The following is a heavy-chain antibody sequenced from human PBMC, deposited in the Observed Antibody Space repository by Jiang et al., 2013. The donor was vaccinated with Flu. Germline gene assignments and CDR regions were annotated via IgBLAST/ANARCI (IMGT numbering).Heavy chain of an antibody. V-gene: IGHV1-69*04. J-gene: IGHJ4*02. D-gene: IGHD5-18*01. Sequence: SGAEVKKPGSSVKVSCKASGGTFSSYAISWVRQAPGQGLEWMGRIIPILGIANYAQKFQGRVTITADKSTSTAYMELSSLRSEDTAVYYCARDHDEPGSYGSVDDYWGQGTLVTVSS. CDR2: IIPILGIA. CDR3: ARDHDEPGSYGSVDDY. CDR1: GGTFSSYA.